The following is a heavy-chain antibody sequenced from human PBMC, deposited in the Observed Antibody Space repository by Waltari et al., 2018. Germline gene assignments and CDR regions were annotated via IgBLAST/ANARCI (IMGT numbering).Heavy chain of an antibody. V-gene: IGHV3-74*01. D-gene: IGHD3-22*01. J-gene: IGHJ5*01. CDR3: ARGTYYYDNSGPYFDS. Sequence: EVQLVESGGGLVQPGGSLRLSCAASGFTLIRHSMHWVRQAPGKGLVWVSRINSDGSSTSYADSVKGRFTISRDNAKNTVYLQMDSLRGEDTAVYYCARGTYYYDNSGPYFDSWGQGTLVTVTS. CDR1: GFTLIRHS. CDR2: INSDGSST.